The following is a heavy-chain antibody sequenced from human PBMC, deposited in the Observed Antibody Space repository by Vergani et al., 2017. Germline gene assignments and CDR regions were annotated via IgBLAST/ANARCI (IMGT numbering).Heavy chain of an antibody. V-gene: IGHV1-46*01. CDR3: ALIAAAGIFDY. J-gene: IGHJ4*02. Sequence: QVQLVQSGAEVKKPGASVKVSCKASGYPFTSYYMHWVRPAPGQGLEWMGIINPSGSSTSYAQKFQGRVTMTRDTCTSTVYMELSSLRSEDTAVYYCALIAAAGIFDYWGQGTLVTVSS. CDR2: INPSGSST. D-gene: IGHD6-13*01. CDR1: GYPFTSYY.